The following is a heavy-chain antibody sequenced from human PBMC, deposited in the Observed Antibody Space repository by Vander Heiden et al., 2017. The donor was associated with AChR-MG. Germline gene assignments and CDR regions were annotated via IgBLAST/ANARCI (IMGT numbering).Heavy chain of an antibody. V-gene: IGHV4-61*01. CDR1: GGSVSSGSYY. J-gene: IGHJ4*02. CDR2: IYYSGST. CDR3: ARTYGSYSDY. Sequence: QVQLQESGPGLVKPSETLSLTCTVSGGSVSSGSYYWSWIRQPPGKGLEWIGYIYYSGSTNYNPSLKSRVTISVDTSKNQFSLKLSSVTAADTAVYYCARTYGSYSDYWGQGTLVTVSS. D-gene: IGHD1-26*01.